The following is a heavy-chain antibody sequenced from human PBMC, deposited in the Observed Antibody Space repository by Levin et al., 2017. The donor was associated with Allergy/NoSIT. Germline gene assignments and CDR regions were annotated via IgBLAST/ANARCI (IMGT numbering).Heavy chain of an antibody. J-gene: IGHJ3*02. CDR3: ARESRLVLQVPEAFDI. Sequence: SETLSLTCTVSGGSISSSDHYWNWIRQHPGKGLEWIGYIHFSGSTYYNPSLTSRVTISVDTSKKQFSLKLSSVTAADTAVYYCARESRLVLQVPEAFDIWGQGTMVTVSS. CDR1: GGSISSSDHY. D-gene: IGHD6-19*01. V-gene: IGHV4-31*03. CDR2: IHFSGST.